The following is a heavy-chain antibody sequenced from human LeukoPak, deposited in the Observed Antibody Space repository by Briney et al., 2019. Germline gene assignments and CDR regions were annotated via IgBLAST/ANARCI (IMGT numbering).Heavy chain of an antibody. CDR3: ARGTRVVALYDAFDI. V-gene: IGHV1-2*02. J-gene: IGHJ3*02. D-gene: IGHD2-15*01. Sequence: ASVKVSCKASGYTFTGYYMHWVRQAPGQGLEWMGWINPNSGGTNYAQKFQGRVTMTRDTSISTAYMELSRLRSDDTAVYYCARGTRVVALYDAFDIWGQGTMVTVSS. CDR1: GYTFTGYY. CDR2: INPNSGGT.